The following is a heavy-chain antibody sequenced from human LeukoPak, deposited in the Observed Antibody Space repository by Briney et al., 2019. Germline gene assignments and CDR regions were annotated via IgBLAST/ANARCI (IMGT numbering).Heavy chain of an antibody. V-gene: IGHV3-66*01. CDR2: IYSGGST. CDR1: GFTVSSNY. D-gene: IGHD1-14*01. Sequence: GGFLRLSCAASGFTVSSNYMSWVRQAPGKGLEWVSVIYSGGSTYYADSVKGRFTISRDNSKNTLYLQMNSLRAEDTAVYYCARALNRVWIDPWGQGTLVTVSS. CDR3: ARALNRVWIDP. J-gene: IGHJ5*02.